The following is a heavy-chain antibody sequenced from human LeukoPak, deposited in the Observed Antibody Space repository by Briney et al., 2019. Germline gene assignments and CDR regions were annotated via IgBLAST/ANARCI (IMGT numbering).Heavy chain of an antibody. CDR3: ARLNTGVYAFDI. CDR2: IKQDGSEK. D-gene: IGHD3-10*01. Sequence: GGSLRLSCAASGFTFSSYWMSWVRQAPGKGLEWVANIKQDGSEKYYVDSVKGRFTISRDNAKNSLSLQMNSLKAEDTAVYCCARLNTGVYAFDIWGQGTMVTVSS. V-gene: IGHV3-7*01. J-gene: IGHJ3*02. CDR1: GFTFSSYW.